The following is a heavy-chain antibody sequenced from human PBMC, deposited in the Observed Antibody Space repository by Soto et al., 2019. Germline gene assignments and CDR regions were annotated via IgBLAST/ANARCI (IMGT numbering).Heavy chain of an antibody. CDR3: APAPPELVGQFDS. CDR1: GFTFSSYG. J-gene: IGHJ4*02. D-gene: IGHD1-26*01. Sequence: QVQLVESGGGVVQPGRSLRLSCAASGFTFSSYGMHWVRQAPGKGLEWVAVISYDGSNKYYADSVKGRFTISRDNSKNTLYLQMNSLRAEDTAVYYCAPAPPELVGQFDSWGQGTLFTVSS. V-gene: IGHV3-30*03. CDR2: ISYDGSNK.